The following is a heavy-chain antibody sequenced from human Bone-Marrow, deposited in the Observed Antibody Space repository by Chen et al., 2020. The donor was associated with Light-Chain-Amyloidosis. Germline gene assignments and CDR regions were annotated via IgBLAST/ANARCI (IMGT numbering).Heavy chain of an antibody. CDR3: SIVLFSRDVKATNFGY. D-gene: IGHD2-15*01. Sequence: VQLVQSGGVVVSAGEYVRPCGGAAGFTFNDYDIHWVRKAPGKGLEWLAVILLASTEKYYAHSVQGRLTISRDQSNQTPFLQTHSLRDDDTGIYYCSIVLFSRDVKATNFGYLAQGTLVTVSS. J-gene: IGHJ4*02. CDR1: GFTFNDYD. V-gene: IGHV3-33*01. CDR2: ILLASTEK.